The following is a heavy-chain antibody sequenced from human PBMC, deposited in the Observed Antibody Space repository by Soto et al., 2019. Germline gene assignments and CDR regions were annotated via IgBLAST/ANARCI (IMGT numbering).Heavy chain of an antibody. CDR1: GGSFSGYY. CDR3: ARVRDFCSGYYSPYYYYMDV. V-gene: IGHV4-34*01. Sequence: PSETLSLTCAVYGGSFSGYYWSWIRQPPGKGLEWIGEINHSGSTNYNPSLKSRVTISVDTSKNQFSLKLSSVTAADTAVYYCARVRDFCSGYYSPYYYYMDVWGKGTTVTVSS. CDR2: INHSGST. D-gene: IGHD3-3*01. J-gene: IGHJ6*03.